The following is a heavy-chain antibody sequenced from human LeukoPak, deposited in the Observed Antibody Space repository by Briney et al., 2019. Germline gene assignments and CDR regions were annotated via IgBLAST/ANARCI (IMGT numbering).Heavy chain of an antibody. CDR1: GFTFSSYG. J-gene: IGHJ4*02. CDR3: ARDPERYCSGGSCTSFDY. V-gene: IGHV3-33*01. CDR2: IWYDGSNK. Sequence: GRSLRLSCAASGFTFSSYGMHWVRQAPGKGLEWVAVIWYDGSNKYYADSVEGRFTISRDNSKNTLYLQMNSLRAEDTAVYYCARDPERYCSGGSCTSFDYWGQGTLVTVSS. D-gene: IGHD2-15*01.